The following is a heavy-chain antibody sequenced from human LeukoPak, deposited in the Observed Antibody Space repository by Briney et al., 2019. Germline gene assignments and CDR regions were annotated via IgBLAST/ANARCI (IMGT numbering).Heavy chain of an antibody. CDR3: ATGGSSSSVDY. D-gene: IGHD6-6*01. CDR2: IYTSGST. CDR1: GGSISSYY. J-gene: IGHJ4*02. Sequence: SETLSLTCTVSGGSISSYYWSWIRQPAGKVLEWIGRIYTSGSTNYNPSLKSRVTISVDKSKNQFSLKLTSVTAADTAVYYCATGGSSSSVDYWGQGTLVTVSS. V-gene: IGHV4-4*07.